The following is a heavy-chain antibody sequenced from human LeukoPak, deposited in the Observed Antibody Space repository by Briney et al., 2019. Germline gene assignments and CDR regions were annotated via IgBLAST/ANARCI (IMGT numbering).Heavy chain of an antibody. CDR1: GYTFTSYD. V-gene: IGHV1-8*01. CDR3: ARSLTTVTTDRRPDDY. D-gene: IGHD4-17*01. J-gene: IGHJ4*02. CDR2: MNPNSGNT. Sequence: ASVKVSCKASGYTFTSYDINWVRQATGQGLEWMGWMNPNSGNTGYAQKFQGRVTMTRNTSISTAYMELSSLRSEDTAVYYCARSLTTVTTDRRPDDYWGQGTLVTVSS.